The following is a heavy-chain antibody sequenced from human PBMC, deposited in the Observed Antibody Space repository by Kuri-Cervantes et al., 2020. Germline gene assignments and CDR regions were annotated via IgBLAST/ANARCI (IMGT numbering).Heavy chain of an antibody. D-gene: IGHD6-6*01. J-gene: IGHJ3*02. Sequence: SETLSLTCTVSGGSISSYYWSWIRQPPGKGLEWIGYIYYSGSTYYNPSLKSRVTISVDKSKNQFSLKLSSVTAADTAVYYCARVTIAAVIWGQGTMVTVSS. CDR2: IYYSGST. V-gene: IGHV4-59*12. CDR3: ARVTIAAVI. CDR1: GGSISSYY.